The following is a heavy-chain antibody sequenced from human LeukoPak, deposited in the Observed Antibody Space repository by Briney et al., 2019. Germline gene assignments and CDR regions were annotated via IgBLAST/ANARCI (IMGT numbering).Heavy chain of an antibody. CDR3: ARDLSGSIYFDY. CDR1: GGSISSYY. V-gene: IGHV4-59*01. CDR2: IYYSGST. D-gene: IGHD5-12*01. J-gene: IGHJ4*02. Sequence: SETLSLTCTVSGGSISSYYWSWIRQPPGKGLEWIGYIYYSGSTNYNPSLTSRGTISVDTSKNQFSLKLSSVTAADTAVYYCARDLSGSIYFDYWGQGTLVTVSS.